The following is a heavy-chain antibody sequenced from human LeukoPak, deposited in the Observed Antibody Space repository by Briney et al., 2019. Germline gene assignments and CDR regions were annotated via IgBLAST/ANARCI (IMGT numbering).Heavy chain of an antibody. V-gene: IGHV4-59*01. CDR3: ARDVDSSGWFSGFDP. D-gene: IGHD6-19*01. CDR1: GGSISSYY. J-gene: IGHJ5*02. CDR2: IYYSGST. Sequence: SETLSLTCTVSGGSISSYYWSWIRQPPGKGLEWIGYIYYSGSTNYNPSLKSRVTISVDTSKNQFSLKLSSVTAADTAVYYCARDVDSSGWFSGFDPWGQGTLVTVSS.